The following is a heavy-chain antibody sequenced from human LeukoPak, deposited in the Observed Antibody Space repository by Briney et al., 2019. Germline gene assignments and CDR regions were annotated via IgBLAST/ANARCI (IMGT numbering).Heavy chain of an antibody. CDR1: GYTFTSYG. CDR2: ISGDNANT. V-gene: IGHV1-18*01. CDR3: ARGGVLSLNIYQYYYMDV. Sequence: ASVKVSCKASGYTFTSYGINWVRQAPGQGLEWMGWISGDNANTNDAQKLQGRVTITTDTSTSTAYMELRSLRSDDTAVYFCARGGVLSLNIYQYYYMDVWGKGTTVTVSS. J-gene: IGHJ6*03. D-gene: IGHD3-10*01.